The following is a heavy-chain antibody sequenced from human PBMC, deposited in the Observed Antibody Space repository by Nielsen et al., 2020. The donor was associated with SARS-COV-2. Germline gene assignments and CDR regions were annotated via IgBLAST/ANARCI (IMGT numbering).Heavy chain of an antibody. J-gene: IGHJ4*02. CDR1: GFTFSDYA. V-gene: IGHV3-30-3*01. CDR3: ARGNGWGSYFDY. Sequence: GESLKISCAASGFTFSDYAMHWVRQAPGKGLEWVAVISDDGSEKYYADSVKGRFTISRDNSKNTLYLQMNSLRGEDTAVYYCARGNGWGSYFDYWGQGTLVTVSS. D-gene: IGHD7-27*01. CDR2: ISDDGSEK.